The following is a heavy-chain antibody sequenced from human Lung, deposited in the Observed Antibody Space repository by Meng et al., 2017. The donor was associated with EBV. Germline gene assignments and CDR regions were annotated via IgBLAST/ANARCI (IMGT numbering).Heavy chain of an antibody. CDR2: IYYSGST. D-gene: IGHD4-17*01. Sequence: QVRRTAPGPGLVKPSQTLSLTCPFSGGSISSGNHYWSWIRQHPGKGLEYIGYIYYSGSTYYNPSLKSRVIISVDTSKNQFSLRLNSVTAADTAVYYCASLYGDSSVWYLDLWGRGTLVTVSS. CDR3: ASLYGDSSVWYLDL. V-gene: IGHV4-31*03. CDR1: GGSISSGNHY. J-gene: IGHJ2*01.